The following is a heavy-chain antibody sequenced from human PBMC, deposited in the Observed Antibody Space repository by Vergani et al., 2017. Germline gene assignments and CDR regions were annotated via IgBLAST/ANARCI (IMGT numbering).Heavy chain of an antibody. CDR1: GFPFSIYS. V-gene: IGHV3-48*01. CDR3: VKDHPVFDE. J-gene: IGHJ4*02. CDR2: ISSRSATV. Sequence: EVTLVESGGGLVQPGGSLRLSCTASGFPFSIYSMNWVRQTPGKGLEWISYISSRSATVYYADSVRGRFTISRDISKNTLYLEMNSLSAEDTALYHCVKDHPVFDEWGRGTLVSVS.